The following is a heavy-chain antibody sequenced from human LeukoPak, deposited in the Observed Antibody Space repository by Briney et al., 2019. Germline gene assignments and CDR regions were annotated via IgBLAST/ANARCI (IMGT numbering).Heavy chain of an antibody. J-gene: IGHJ4*02. CDR3: ARVSGGYCSSTSCYASSGHFDY. V-gene: IGHV4-34*01. Sequence: SETLSLTCAVYGGSFSGYYWSWIRQPPGKGLEWIGEINHSGSTNYNPSLKSRVTISVDTSKNQFSLKLSSVTAEDTAVYYCARVSGGYCSSTSCYASSGHFDYWGQGTLVTVSS. CDR2: INHSGST. CDR1: GGSFSGYY. D-gene: IGHD2-2*01.